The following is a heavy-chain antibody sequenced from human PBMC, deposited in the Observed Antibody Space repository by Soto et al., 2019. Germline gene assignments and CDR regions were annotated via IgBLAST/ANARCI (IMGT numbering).Heavy chain of an antibody. Sequence: SVKVSCKASGGTFSSYAISWVRQAPGQGLEWMGGIIPIFGTANYAQKFQGRVTITADESTSTAYMELSSLRSEDTAVYYCARRSVAGTNWFDPWGQGTLVTVSS. D-gene: IGHD6-19*01. J-gene: IGHJ5*02. CDR2: IIPIFGTA. CDR1: GGTFSSYA. CDR3: ARRSVAGTNWFDP. V-gene: IGHV1-69*13.